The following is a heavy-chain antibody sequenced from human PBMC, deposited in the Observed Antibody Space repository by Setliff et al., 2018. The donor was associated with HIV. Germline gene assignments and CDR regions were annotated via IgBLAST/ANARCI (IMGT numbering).Heavy chain of an antibody. D-gene: IGHD3-22*01. J-gene: IGHJ4*02. V-gene: IGHV4-30-2*01. CDR3: ARSEAYYDSSGYDY. CDR2: ICHSGST. CDR1: GGSISSGGYS. Sequence: SETLSLTCAVSGGSISSGGYSWGWIRQPPGKGLEWIGYICHSGSTYYNPSLKSRVTISVDRSKNQFSLKLSSVTAADTAVYYCARSEAYYDSSGYDYWGQGTQVTVSS.